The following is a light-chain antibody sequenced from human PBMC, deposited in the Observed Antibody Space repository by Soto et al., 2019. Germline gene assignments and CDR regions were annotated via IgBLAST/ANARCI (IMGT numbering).Light chain of an antibody. CDR3: QQRSSWPT. V-gene: IGKV3-11*01. Sequence: EIVLTQSPATLSLSPGERATLSCRASQSVSSNLAWYQQKLGQAPRLLIYDAFNRATGIPARFSGSGSGTDFTLTISNLEPEHFAVYYCQQRSSWPTFGQGTKLEIK. CDR2: DAF. CDR1: QSVSSN. J-gene: IGKJ2*01.